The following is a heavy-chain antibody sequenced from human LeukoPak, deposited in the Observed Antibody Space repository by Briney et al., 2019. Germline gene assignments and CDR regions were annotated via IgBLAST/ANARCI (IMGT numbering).Heavy chain of an antibody. CDR1: GFTFSSYW. V-gene: IGHV3-7*01. Sequence: GGSLRLSCAASGFTFSSYWMSWVRQAPGKGLEWVANIKQDGSEKYYVDSVKGRFTISRDNAKNSLYLQMNNLRAEDTAVYYCATSVGDGYDSNWGQGTLVTVSS. D-gene: IGHD5-12*01. CDR3: ATSVGDGYDSN. J-gene: IGHJ4*02. CDR2: IKQDGSEK.